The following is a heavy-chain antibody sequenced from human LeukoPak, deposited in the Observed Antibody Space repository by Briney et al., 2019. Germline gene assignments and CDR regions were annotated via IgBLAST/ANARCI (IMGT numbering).Heavy chain of an antibody. J-gene: IGHJ3*02. D-gene: IGHD3-10*01. CDR3: AKDAREIRGAFDI. CDR1: GFTFSSYA. V-gene: IGHV3-23*01. CDR2: ISGSGGST. Sequence: GGSLRLSCAASGFTFSSYAMSWVRQAPGKGLEWVSAISGSGGSTYYADSVKGRFTISGDNSKNTLYLQMNSLRAEDTAVYYRAKDAREIRGAFDIWGQGTMVTVSS.